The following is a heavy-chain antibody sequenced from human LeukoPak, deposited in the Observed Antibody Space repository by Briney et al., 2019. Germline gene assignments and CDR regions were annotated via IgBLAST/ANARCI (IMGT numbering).Heavy chain of an antibody. CDR1: GFTFSSYA. D-gene: IGHD3-22*01. CDR2: ISYDGSNK. CDR3: AKGGYYYDSSGFDY. Sequence: GGSLRLSCAASGFTFSSYAMHWVRQAPGKGLEWVAVISYDGSNKYYADSVKGRFTISRDNSKNTLYLQMNSLRAEDTAVYYCAKGGYYYDSSGFDYWGQGTLVTVSS. V-gene: IGHV3-30-3*01. J-gene: IGHJ4*02.